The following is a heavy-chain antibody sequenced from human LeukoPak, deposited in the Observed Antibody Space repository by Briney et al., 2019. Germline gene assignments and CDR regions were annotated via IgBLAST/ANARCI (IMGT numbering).Heavy chain of an antibody. Sequence: GGSLRLSCEASGFTFGNFGMTWVRQAPGKGRQWISGITGSSTWTYYAASVKGRFTVSRDNSQNTLHLQMNSLRADDTAVYYCARELVSSGTGYFDLWGRGTLVTVSS. CDR3: ARELVSSGTGYFDL. V-gene: IGHV3-23*01. J-gene: IGHJ2*01. CDR2: ITGSSTWT. D-gene: IGHD3-10*01. CDR1: GFTFGNFG.